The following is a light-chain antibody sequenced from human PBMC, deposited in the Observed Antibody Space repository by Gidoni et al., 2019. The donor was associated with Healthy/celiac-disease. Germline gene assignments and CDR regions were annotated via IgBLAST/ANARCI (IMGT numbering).Light chain of an antibody. CDR2: EGS. CDR1: SSDVGSYNL. Sequence: QSALTQPAPVSGSPGTSITIPCTGTSSDVGSYNLFSWYQQHPGKAPKLMIYEGSKRPSGVSNRFSGSKSGNTASLTISGLQAEDEADYYCCSYAGSSTVVFGGGTKLTVL. CDR3: CSYAGSSTVV. J-gene: IGLJ2*01. V-gene: IGLV2-23*01.